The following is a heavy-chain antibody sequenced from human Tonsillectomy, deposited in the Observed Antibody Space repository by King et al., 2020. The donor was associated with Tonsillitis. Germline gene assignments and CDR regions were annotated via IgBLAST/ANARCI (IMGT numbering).Heavy chain of an antibody. CDR1: GFTFTTYA. CDR3: ARAGFCDSTSCYRYYYYMDV. D-gene: IGHD2-2*01. V-gene: IGHV3-30*14. CDR2: ISYDGSNN. J-gene: IGHJ6*03. Sequence: VQLVESGGGVVQPGRSLRLSCAASGFTFTTYAMHWVRQAPGKGLEGVAFISYDGSNNSYTDSVKGRYTISRDNSKNTLYLQINCLSAEDTAVYYCARAGFCDSTSCYRYYYYMDVWGKGTTVTVSS.